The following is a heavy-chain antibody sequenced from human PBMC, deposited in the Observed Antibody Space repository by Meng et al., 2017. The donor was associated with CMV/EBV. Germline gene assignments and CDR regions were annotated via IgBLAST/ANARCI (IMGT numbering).Heavy chain of an antibody. CDR2: IGTAGDT. J-gene: IGHJ4*02. Sequence: GGSLRLSCAASGFTFSSNDMHWVRPTTGKGLEWVSAIGTAGDTYYPGSVKGRFTISRENAKNSFYLQMNSLRAGDTAVYYCAKNHEYGSGSYLGLDYWGQGTLVTVSS. V-gene: IGHV3-13*01. CDR1: GFTFSSND. D-gene: IGHD3-10*01. CDR3: AKNHEYGSGSYLGLDY.